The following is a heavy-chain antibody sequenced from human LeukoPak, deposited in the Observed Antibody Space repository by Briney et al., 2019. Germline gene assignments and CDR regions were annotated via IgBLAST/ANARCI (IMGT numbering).Heavy chain of an antibody. CDR1: GYSENFYG. V-gene: IGHV1-18*01. D-gene: IGHD2-8*01. CDR3: AGSLGYCTSNVCYLKY. J-gene: IGHJ4*02. CDR2: ISAQHGQT. Sequence: ASVKVSCKTSGYSENFYGITWVRQVAGQGLGWMGWISAQHGQTEYAPNSQDRVTMTTDTDTNTAYMELRSLRADDTAVYYCAGSLGYCTSNVCYLKYWGQGTLVTVSS.